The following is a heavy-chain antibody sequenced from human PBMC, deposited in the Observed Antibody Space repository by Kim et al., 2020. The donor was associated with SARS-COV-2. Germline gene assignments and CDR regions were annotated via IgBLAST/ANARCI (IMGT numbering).Heavy chain of an antibody. Sequence: VGSMRLSCAASGFTFSSYAMHWVRQAPGKGMEWVAVISYAGSNKYYADSVKDRFTISRDNPKNTRYLQMNSLRAEDTAVYYCARGQTYYYGSGTRGWMDDWSQGTTVTVSS. CDR3: ARGQTYYYGSGTRGWMDD. D-gene: IGHD3-10*01. J-gene: IGHJ6*02. CDR2: ISYAGSNK. V-gene: IGHV3-30*04. CDR1: GFTFSSYA.